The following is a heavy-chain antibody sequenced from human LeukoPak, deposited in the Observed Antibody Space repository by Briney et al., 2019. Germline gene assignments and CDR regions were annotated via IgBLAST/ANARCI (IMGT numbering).Heavy chain of an antibody. J-gene: IGHJ6*02. CDR1: GYTFTNYG. D-gene: IGHD6-13*01. Sequence: ASVKVSCKASGYTFTNYGISWVRQAPGQGLEWMGWISAYSGDTNCAQNLQGRVTMATDASTSTVYMELSSLRSEDTAVYYCASAGGSSSWYYYYGMDVWGQGTTVTVSS. V-gene: IGHV1-18*01. CDR3: ASAGGSSSWYYYYGMDV. CDR2: ISAYSGDT.